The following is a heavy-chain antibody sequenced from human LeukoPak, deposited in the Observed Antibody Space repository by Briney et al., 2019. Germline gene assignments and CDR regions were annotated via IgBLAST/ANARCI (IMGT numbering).Heavy chain of an antibody. CDR2: VSESGDGT. D-gene: IGHD1-26*01. J-gene: IGHJ4*02. CDR3: AKGKVNHLGALDF. CDR1: GFTFSSYA. Sequence: GGSLRLSCAASGFTFSSYAMSWVRQAPGKGLEWVSSVSESGDGTYYADSVMGRFIISRDNSRKTFHLQMDSLRADDTAIYYCAKGKVNHLGALDFWGQGTLVTVCS. V-gene: IGHV3-23*01.